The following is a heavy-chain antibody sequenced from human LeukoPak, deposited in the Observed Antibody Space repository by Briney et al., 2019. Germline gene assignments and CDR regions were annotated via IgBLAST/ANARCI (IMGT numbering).Heavy chain of an antibody. CDR1: GYTFTAHY. CDR2: ISPYNGGT. Sequence: ASVKVSCKASGYTFTAHYIHWVRQAPGQGLEWMGGISPYNGGTIYAQGFQGRVTMTRVTSISTAYMELSRLRSDDTAVYYCARSGSSWYDDAFDIWGQGTMVTVSS. D-gene: IGHD6-13*01. J-gene: IGHJ3*02. V-gene: IGHV1-2*02. CDR3: ARSGSSWYDDAFDI.